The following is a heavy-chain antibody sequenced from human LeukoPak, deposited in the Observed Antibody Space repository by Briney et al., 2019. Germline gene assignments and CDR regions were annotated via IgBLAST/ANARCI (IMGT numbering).Heavy chain of an antibody. V-gene: IGHV1-46*01. D-gene: IGHD2-15*01. J-gene: IGHJ4*02. CDR3: ARGSVVVAAGDY. CDR1: GYTFTSYY. CDR2: INPSGGST. Sequence: GASVKVSCKASGYTFTSYYMHWVRQAPGQGLEWMGIINPSGGSTSYAQKFQGRVTMTRDTSISTAYMELSRLRSDDTAVYYCARGSVVVAAGDYWGQGTLVTVSS.